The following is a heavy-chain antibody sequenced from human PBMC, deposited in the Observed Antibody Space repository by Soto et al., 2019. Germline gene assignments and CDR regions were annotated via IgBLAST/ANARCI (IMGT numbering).Heavy chain of an antibody. CDR2: INFRGNT. V-gene: IGHV4-31*03. Sequence: SETLSLTCTVSGDSITSPGYYWNWIRQHPGRGLEWIGSINFRGNTYFNPSLKSRVTISVDTSVNQFSLRLSSVTAADTAVYHCAGSGANPYDSSGYYYAPNFDYWGQGILVTVSS. CDR3: AGSGANPYDSSGYYYAPNFDY. CDR1: GDSITSPGYY. D-gene: IGHD3-22*01. J-gene: IGHJ4*02.